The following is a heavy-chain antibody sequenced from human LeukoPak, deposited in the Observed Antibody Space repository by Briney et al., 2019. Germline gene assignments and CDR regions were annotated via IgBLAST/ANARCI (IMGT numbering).Heavy chain of an antibody. V-gene: IGHV3-48*04. D-gene: IGHD2-2*01. J-gene: IGHJ4*02. CDR2: ISSSSTTI. CDR3: AKDQQLQPFHY. CDR1: GFTFSTSS. Sequence: PGGSLRLSCAASGFTFSTSSMNWIRQAPGKGLEWVSYISSSSTTIYYADSVKGRFTISRDNAKNTLYLQMNSLRAEDTSVYYCAKDQQLQPFHYWGQGTLVTVSS.